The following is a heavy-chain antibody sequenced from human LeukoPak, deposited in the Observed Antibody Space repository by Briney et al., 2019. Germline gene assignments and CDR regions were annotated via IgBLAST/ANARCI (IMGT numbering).Heavy chain of an antibody. J-gene: IGHJ4*02. Sequence: PGGSLRLSCAASGFTFSSYSMNWVRQSPGKGLEWIASIYHSGSTYYNPSLKSRVTMSVDTSKNQFSLKLRSVTAADTAVYYCARDRAFYYDTNDYFSPLQYWGRGTLVIVSS. CDR1: GFTFSSYS. CDR2: IYHSGST. V-gene: IGHV4-38-2*01. D-gene: IGHD3-22*01. CDR3: ARDRAFYYDTNDYFSPLQY.